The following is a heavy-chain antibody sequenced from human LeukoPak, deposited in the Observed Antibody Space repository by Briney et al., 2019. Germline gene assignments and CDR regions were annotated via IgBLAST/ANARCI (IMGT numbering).Heavy chain of an antibody. Sequence: GGSLRLSCAASGFTVSSNYMSWVRQAPGKGLEWVSSISSSSSYIYYADSVKGRFTISRDNAKNSLYLQMNSLRAEDTAVYYCARVSTVVAKYFDYWGQGTLVTVSS. J-gene: IGHJ4*02. D-gene: IGHD4-23*01. CDR2: ISSSSSYI. CDR1: GFTVSSNY. V-gene: IGHV3-21*01. CDR3: ARVSTVVAKYFDY.